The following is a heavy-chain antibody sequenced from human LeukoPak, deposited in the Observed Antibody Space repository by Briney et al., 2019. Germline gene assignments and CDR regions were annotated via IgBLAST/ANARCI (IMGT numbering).Heavy chain of an antibody. CDR3: ARGRALFD. J-gene: IGHJ4*02. CDR1: GGSINSGGYY. Sequence: ASETLSLTCTVSGGSINSGGYYWSWIRQPAGKGLEWIGRIYTSGSTNYNPSLKSRVTISVDTSKNQFSLKLSSVTAADTAVYYCARGRALFDWGQGTLVTVSS. D-gene: IGHD2-21*01. CDR2: IYTSGST. V-gene: IGHV4-61*02.